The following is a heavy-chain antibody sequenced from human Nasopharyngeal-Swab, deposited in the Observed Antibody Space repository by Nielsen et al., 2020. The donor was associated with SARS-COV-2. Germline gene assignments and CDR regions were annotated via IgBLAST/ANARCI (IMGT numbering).Heavy chain of an antibody. CDR1: GFTFSSYA. J-gene: IGHJ4*02. V-gene: IGHV3-30-3*01. D-gene: IGHD3-10*01. CDR2: ISYDGSNK. Sequence: GESLKIPCAASGFTFSSYAMHWVRQAPGKGLEWVAVISYDGSNKYYADSVKGRFTISRDNSKNTLYLQMNSLRAEDTAVYYCARDFSPGSTYYFDYWGQGTLVTVSS. CDR3: ARDFSPGSTYYFDY.